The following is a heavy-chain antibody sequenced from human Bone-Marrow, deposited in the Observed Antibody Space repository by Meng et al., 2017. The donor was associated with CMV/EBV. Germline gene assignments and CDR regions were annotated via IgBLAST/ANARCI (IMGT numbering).Heavy chain of an antibody. J-gene: IGHJ6*02. CDR1: GYTFTGYY. D-gene: IGHD3-3*01. CDR2: INPNSGGT. CDR3: ASEGDYDFWSDTWDV. Sequence: ASVKVSCKASGYTFTGYYMHWVRQAPGQGLEWMGWINPNSGGTNYAQKFQGRVTMTRDTSISTAYMELSRLRSEDTAVYYCASEGDYDFWSDTWDVWGQGTTVTVSS. V-gene: IGHV1-2*02.